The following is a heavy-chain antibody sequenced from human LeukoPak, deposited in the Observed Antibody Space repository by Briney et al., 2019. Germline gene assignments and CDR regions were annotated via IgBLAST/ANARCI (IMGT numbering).Heavy chain of an antibody. Sequence: GASVKVSCKASGYAFSSYGISWVRQAPGQGLEWMGWISVNNGNTHYAQKLQGRVTMTTDTSTSTAYMELRSLRSDDTAVYYCARESHINYYGSGTVDYWGQGTLVTVSS. CDR1: GYAFSSYG. D-gene: IGHD3-10*01. CDR3: ARESHINYYGSGTVDY. J-gene: IGHJ4*02. V-gene: IGHV1-18*01. CDR2: ISVNNGNT.